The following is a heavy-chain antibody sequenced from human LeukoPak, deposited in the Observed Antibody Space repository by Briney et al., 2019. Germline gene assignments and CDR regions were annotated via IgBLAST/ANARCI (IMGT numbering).Heavy chain of an antibody. CDR3: ARQSTPSSPSDY. CDR2: IYPGDSDT. J-gene: IGHJ4*02. CDR1: GYIFTTYW. V-gene: IGHV5-51*01. D-gene: IGHD6-6*01. Sequence: GESLKISCKTSGYIFTTYWISWVRQMPGKGLEWMGIIYPGDSDTRYSPSFQGQVTISADKSINTAYLQWSSLKASDTAMYYCARQSTPSSPSDYWGQGTLVTVSS.